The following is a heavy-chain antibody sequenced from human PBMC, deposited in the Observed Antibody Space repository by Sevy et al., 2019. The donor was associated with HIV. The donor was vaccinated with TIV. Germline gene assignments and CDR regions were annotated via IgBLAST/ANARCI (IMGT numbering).Heavy chain of an antibody. CDR2: ISGSGGST. V-gene: IGHV3-23*01. CDR1: GFTFSNYA. CDR3: AKKSTPDGEAAAGPFEY. D-gene: IGHD6-13*01. Sequence: GGSLRLSCAASGFTFSNYAMSWVRQAPGKGLEWISAISGSGGSTFYADSVKGRFTISRDNSKNTLYLQMNSLRAEDTAVYYCAKKSTPDGEAAAGPFEYRGQGTLVTVSS. J-gene: IGHJ4*01.